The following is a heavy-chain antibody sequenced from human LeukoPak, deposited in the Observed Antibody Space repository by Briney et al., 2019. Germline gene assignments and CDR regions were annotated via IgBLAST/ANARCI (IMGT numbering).Heavy chain of an antibody. CDR3: AREKLPYDAFDI. Sequence: PGGSLRLSCAASGFTLSSYWMSWVRQAPGKGLEWVANIKQDGSEKYYVDSVKGRFTISRDNAKNSLYLQMNSLRAEDTAVYYCAREKLPYDAFDIWGQGTMVTVSS. J-gene: IGHJ3*02. CDR1: GFTLSSYW. D-gene: IGHD6-6*01. CDR2: IKQDGSEK. V-gene: IGHV3-7*01.